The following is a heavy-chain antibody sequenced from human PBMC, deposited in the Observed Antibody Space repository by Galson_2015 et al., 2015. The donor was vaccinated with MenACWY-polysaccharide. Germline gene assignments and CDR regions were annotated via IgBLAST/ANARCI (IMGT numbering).Heavy chain of an antibody. CDR3: ARDPYNYGYLGDY. V-gene: IGHV3-48*03. J-gene: IGHJ4*02. D-gene: IGHD5-18*01. CDR2: ISSSGSST. CDR1: GFTFSNFE. Sequence: SLRLSCAASGFTFSNFEMNWVRQAPGKGLEWVSYISSSGSSTYYPDSVKGRFTISRDNAKNSLYLQMNSLRAEDTAVYYCARDPYNYGYLGDYWGQGTLLTVSS.